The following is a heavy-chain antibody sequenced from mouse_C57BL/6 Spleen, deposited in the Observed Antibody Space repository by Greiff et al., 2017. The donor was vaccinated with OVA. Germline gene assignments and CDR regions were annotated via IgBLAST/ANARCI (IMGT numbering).Heavy chain of an antibody. D-gene: IGHD2-2*01. J-gene: IGHJ1*03. Sequence: EVQRVESEGGLVQPGSSMKLSCTASGFTFSDYYMAWVRQVPEKGLEWVANINYDGSSTYYLDSLKSRFIISRDNAKNILYLQMSSLKSEDTATYYCARSTMVTYWYFDVWGTGTTVTVSS. V-gene: IGHV5-16*01. CDR1: GFTFSDYY. CDR2: INYDGSST. CDR3: ARSTMVTYWYFDV.